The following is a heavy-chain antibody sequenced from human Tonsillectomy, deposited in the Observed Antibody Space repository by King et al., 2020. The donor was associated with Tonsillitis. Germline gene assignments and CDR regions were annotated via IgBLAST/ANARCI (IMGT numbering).Heavy chain of an antibody. V-gene: IGHV3-74*01. CDR1: GLSSYW. Sequence: VQLVESGGGLVQPGGSLRLSCAASGLSSYWVHWVRQAPGTGLVWVSRINPEETTINYADSVKGRFTISRDNTKNTLYLQMNSLRGEDTAVYYCAADFTCYYDTWGQGTMVTVSS. CDR3: AADFTCYYDT. CDR2: INPEETTI. D-gene: IGHD3-10*01. J-gene: IGHJ3*02.